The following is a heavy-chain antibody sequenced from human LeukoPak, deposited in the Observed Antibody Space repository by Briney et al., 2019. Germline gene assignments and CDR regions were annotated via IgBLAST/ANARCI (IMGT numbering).Heavy chain of an antibody. CDR2: IIPIFGTA. J-gene: IGHJ4*02. CDR1: GGTFSSYA. Sequence: GASVKVSCKASGGTFSSYAISWVRQAPGQGLEWMGGIIPIFGTANSAQKCQGRVTITADEPTSTAYMELSSLRSEDTAIYYCARVLVANAAGYWGQGTLVTVSS. V-gene: IGHV1-69*13. CDR3: ARVLVANAAGY. D-gene: IGHD5-12*01.